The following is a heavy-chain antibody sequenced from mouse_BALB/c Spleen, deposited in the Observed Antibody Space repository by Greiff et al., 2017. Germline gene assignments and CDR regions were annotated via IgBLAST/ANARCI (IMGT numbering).Heavy chain of an antibody. Sequence: VQLQHSGAELVKPGASVMLSCTASGFNIKDTYMHWVKQRPEQCLEWIGRIDPANGNTKYDPKFQGKATITADTSSNTAYLQLSSLTSEDTAVYYCARVDYGNSYAMDYWGQETAVNVSS. CDR2: IDPANGNT. D-gene: IGHD2-1*01. J-gene: IGHJ4*01. V-gene: IGHV14-3*02. CDR3: ARVDYGNSYAMDY. CDR1: GFNIKDTY.